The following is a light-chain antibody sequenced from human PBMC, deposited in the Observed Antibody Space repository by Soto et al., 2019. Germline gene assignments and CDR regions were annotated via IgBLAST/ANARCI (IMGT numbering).Light chain of an antibody. CDR2: DAS. CDR1: QSVRSER. CDR3: QQYDVSPIT. V-gene: IGKV3-20*01. J-gene: IGKJ5*01. Sequence: EIVLTLSPDTPSLSPGERATLSCRASQSVRSERLAWYQHKRGQAPRLVIFDASSRATGIPERFSGSGSGTDFTLTITRLEPEDFAVYFCQQYDVSPITFGLGTRLEI.